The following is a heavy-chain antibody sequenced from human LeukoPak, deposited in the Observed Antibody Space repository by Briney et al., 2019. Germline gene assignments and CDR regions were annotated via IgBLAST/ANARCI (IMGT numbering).Heavy chain of an antibody. Sequence: GGALVLSCAASGFTFSNYAMHGGRPAPGKGLGWVSLISSGGTYEYYADSVKGRFTISRDNSKNTLYLQLNSLRAEDTAVYYCARDSTYYYDSGSSGPHYFDNWGQGTLVTVSS. J-gene: IGHJ4*02. V-gene: IGHV3-30*01. CDR1: GFTFSNYA. CDR3: ARDSTYYYDSGSSGPHYFDN. D-gene: IGHD3-10*01. CDR2: ISSGGTYE.